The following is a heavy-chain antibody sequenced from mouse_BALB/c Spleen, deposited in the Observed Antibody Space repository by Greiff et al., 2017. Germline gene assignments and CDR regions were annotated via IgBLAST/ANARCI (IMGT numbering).Heavy chain of an antibody. CDR3: ARRKAAYGMDY. CDR1: GFTFSSYA. Sequence: DVKLVESGGGLVKPGGSLKLSCAASGFTFSSYAMSWVRQSPEKRLEWVAEISSGGSYTYYPDTVTGRFTISRDNAKNTLYLEMSSLRSEDTAMYYCARRKAAYGMDYWGQGTSVTVSS. V-gene: IGHV5-9-4*01. CDR2: ISSGGSYT. J-gene: IGHJ4*01.